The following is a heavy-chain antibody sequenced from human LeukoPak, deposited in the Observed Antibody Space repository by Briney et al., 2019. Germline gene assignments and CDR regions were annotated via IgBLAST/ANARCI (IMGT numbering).Heavy chain of an antibody. Sequence: SETLSLTCTVSGGSISSSSYYWGWIRQPPGKGLEWIGSIYYSGSTYYNPSLKSRVTISVDTSKNQFSLKLSSVTAADTAIYFCARAGNSNYDSVSAYFDYWGQGIRVIVSS. V-gene: IGHV4-39*07. CDR2: IYYSGST. CDR3: ARAGNSNYDSVSAYFDY. CDR1: GGSISSSSYY. D-gene: IGHD3-3*01. J-gene: IGHJ4*02.